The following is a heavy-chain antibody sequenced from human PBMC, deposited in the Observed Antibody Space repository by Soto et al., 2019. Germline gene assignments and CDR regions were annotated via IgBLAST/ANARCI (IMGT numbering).Heavy chain of an antibody. J-gene: IGHJ4*02. CDR2: IYYSWST. CDR1: GGSISSGGYY. V-gene: IGHV4-31*03. D-gene: IGHD4-17*01. CDR3: ARDSAYGDYFDYFDY. Sequence: QVQLQESGPGLVKPSQTLSLTCTVSGGSISSGGYYWSWIRQHPGKGLEWIGYIYYSWSTYYNPSLKSRVTISVDTSKNQFSLKLSSVTAADTAVYYCARDSAYGDYFDYFDYWGQGTLVTVSS.